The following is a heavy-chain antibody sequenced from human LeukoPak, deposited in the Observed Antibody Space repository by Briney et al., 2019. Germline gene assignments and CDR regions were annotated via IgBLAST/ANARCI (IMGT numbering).Heavy chain of an antibody. J-gene: IGHJ5*02. Sequence: GGSLRLSCAASGFTFSSYAMSWVRQAPVKGLEWVSAISGSGGSTYYADSVKGRFTISRDNSKNTLYLQMNSLRAEDTAVYYCAKGLQLWVVAPNINWFDPWGQGTLVTVSS. CDR1: GFTFSSYA. D-gene: IGHD2-15*01. CDR2: ISGSGGST. CDR3: AKGLQLWVVAPNINWFDP. V-gene: IGHV3-23*01.